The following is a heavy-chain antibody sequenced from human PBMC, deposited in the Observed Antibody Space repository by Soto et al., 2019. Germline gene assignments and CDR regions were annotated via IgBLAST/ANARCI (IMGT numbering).Heavy chain of an antibody. V-gene: IGHV1-18*01. CDR3: ARGGYYDNTWGKLSHYGLDV. CDR2: ISPYNDYT. Sequence: QVQLVQSAGEVKKPGASVKVSCKASGYTFIRYGITWVRQAPGQGLEWMGWISPYNDYTIYAQKLQGRVTMTTDTSKGTFYLXLRRLKSDDTAVYYCARGGYYDNTWGKLSHYGLDVWGQGTSVTVSS. J-gene: IGHJ6*02. D-gene: IGHD3-16*01. CDR1: GYTFIRYG.